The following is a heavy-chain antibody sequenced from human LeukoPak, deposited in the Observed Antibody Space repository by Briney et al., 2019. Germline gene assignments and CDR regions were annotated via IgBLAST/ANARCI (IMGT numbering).Heavy chain of an antibody. V-gene: IGHV4-39*02. D-gene: IGHD2/OR15-2a*01. CDR1: GGSISSSSYF. CDR2: IYYGGST. CDR3: ARVGNYGRIEY. J-gene: IGHJ4*02. Sequence: NPSETLSLTCTVSGGSISSSSYFWGWIRQPPGKGLEWIGSIYYGGSTYYNSSLKSRVTISVDASKNHFSLKLSSVTAADTAVYYCARVGNYGRIEYWGQGTLVTVSS.